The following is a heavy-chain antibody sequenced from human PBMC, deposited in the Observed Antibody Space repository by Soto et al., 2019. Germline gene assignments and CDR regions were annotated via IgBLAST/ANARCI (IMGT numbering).Heavy chain of an antibody. CDR3: AKNGQPPYYYYGLDV. V-gene: IGHV1-18*01. CDR1: GYTFTRYG. CDR2: ISGYNGDT. J-gene: IGHJ6*02. D-gene: IGHD2-8*01. Sequence: QGQLVQSGAEVKKPGASVKVSCKASGYTFTRYGISWVRQAPGQGLEWMGWISGYNGDTKYAQKFQGRVTMTIDTSKTTAFMELRSRRSDDTAVYYCAKNGQPPYYYYGLDVWGQGTTVTVSS.